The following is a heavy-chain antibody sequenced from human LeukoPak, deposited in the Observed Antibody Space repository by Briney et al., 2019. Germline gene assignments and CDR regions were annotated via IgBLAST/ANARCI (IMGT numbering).Heavy chain of an antibody. J-gene: IGHJ6*02. V-gene: IGHV4-4*07. Sequence: PSETLSLTCTVSGGSISSYYWSWIRQPAGKGLEWIGRIYTSGSTHYNPSLKSRVTMSVDTSKNQFSLKLSSVTAADTAVYYCARDPLGIAVAVQGPTHYYYYGMDVWGQGTTVTVSS. CDR1: GGSISSYY. CDR3: ARDPLGIAVAVQGPTHYYYYGMDV. CDR2: IYTSGST. D-gene: IGHD6-19*01.